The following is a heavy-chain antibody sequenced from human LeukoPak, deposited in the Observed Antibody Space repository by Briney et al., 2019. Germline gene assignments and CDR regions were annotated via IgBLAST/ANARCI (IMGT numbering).Heavy chain of an antibody. CDR2: VYPGDSDT. D-gene: IGHD6-13*01. CDR3: ATSAASPYYYYMDV. J-gene: IGHJ6*03. CDR1: GYSFTSYW. Sequence: PGGSLRLSCKGSGYSFTSYWIGWVRQMPGKGLEWMGIVYPGDSDTRYSPSFQGQVTISADESISTAYLQWSGLKASDTAMYYCATSAASPYYYYMDVWGKGTTVTVSS. V-gene: IGHV5-51*01.